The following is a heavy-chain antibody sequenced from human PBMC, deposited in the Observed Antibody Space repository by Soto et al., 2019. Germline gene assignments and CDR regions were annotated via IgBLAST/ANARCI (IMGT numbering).Heavy chain of an antibody. CDR3: ARDLWGYCGTDCYPLDV. D-gene: IGHD2-21*02. Sequence: QVQLQESGPGLVKPSETLSLTCTVSGGSISGYYWSWIRQPPGKGLEWIGYMYNTGSTVYNPSFKSRVTILVDTAKSQFSLRLNSVTAADTAVYYCARDLWGYCGTDCYPLDVWGQGTTVTVSS. J-gene: IGHJ6*02. CDR2: MYNTGST. CDR1: GGSISGYY. V-gene: IGHV4-59*01.